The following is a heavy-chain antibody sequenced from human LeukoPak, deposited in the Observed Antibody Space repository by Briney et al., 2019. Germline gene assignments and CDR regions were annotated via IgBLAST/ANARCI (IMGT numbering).Heavy chain of an antibody. V-gene: IGHV1-2*02. Sequence: GASVKVSCKVSGYTLTELSMHWVRQAPGQGLEWMGWINPNSGGTNYAQKFQGRVTMTRDTSIGTAYMELSRLRSDDTAVYYCARDRQPYTTYYYDSSGYGKDAFDIWGQGTMVTVSS. CDR3: ARDRQPYTTYYYDSSGYGKDAFDI. CDR2: INPNSGGT. CDR1: GYTLTELS. J-gene: IGHJ3*02. D-gene: IGHD3-22*01.